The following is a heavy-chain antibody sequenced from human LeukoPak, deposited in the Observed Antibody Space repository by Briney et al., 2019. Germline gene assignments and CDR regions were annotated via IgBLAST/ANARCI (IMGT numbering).Heavy chain of an antibody. Sequence: PSETLSLTCAVYGGSFSGYYWSWIRQPPGKGLEWIGYIYHSGSTYYNPSLKSRVTISVDRSKNQFSLKLSSVTAADTAVYYCARSNYDILTGHPFDYWGQGTLVTVSS. CDR3: ARSNYDILTGHPFDY. CDR2: IYHSGST. CDR1: GGSFSGYY. D-gene: IGHD3-9*01. J-gene: IGHJ4*02. V-gene: IGHV4-34*01.